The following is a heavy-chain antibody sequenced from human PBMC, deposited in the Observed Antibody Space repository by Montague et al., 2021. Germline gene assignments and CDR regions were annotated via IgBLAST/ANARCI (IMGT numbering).Heavy chain of an antibody. CDR1: GFSLSTSGVG. D-gene: IGHD5-12*01. V-gene: IGHV2-5*02. CDR3: AHRQGGYDLWX. Sequence: PALVKPTQALTLTCTFSGFSLSTSGVGVGWIRQPPGKALEWLALIYWDDDKRYSPSLKSRLTITKDTSKNQVVLTMTNMDPVDTATYYCAHRQGGYDLWXWGQGTLVTVSS. CDR2: IYWDDDK. J-gene: IGHJ4*02.